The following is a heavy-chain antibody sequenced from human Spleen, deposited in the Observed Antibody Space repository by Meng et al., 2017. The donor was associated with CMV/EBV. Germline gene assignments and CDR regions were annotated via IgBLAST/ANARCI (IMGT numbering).Heavy chain of an antibody. D-gene: IGHD5-24*01. CDR1: GYTFTGYY. CDR2: ISPKSGGT. Sequence: KASGYTFTGYYMHWVRQAPGQGREWMGWISPKSGGTNYAQKFQGRVTMTRETSISTAYMELSSLRSDDTAVYYCARARDGYNPPWDYWGQGTLDTVSS. J-gene: IGHJ4*02. CDR3: ARARDGYNPPWDY. V-gene: IGHV1-2*02.